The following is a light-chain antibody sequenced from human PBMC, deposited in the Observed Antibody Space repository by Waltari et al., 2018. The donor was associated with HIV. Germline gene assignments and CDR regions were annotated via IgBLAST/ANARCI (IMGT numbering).Light chain of an antibody. CDR1: SSNIGARFD. CDR3: QSYDSSLSAYV. V-gene: IGLV1-40*01. Sequence: QSVLTQPPSVSGAPGQRVTISCTGSSSNIGARFDVYWYQQFPGTAPKLLIYDNSNRPSGVPDRFSGSKSGTSASLAITVLQAEDEADYYCQSYDSSLSAYVFGTGTKVAVL. J-gene: IGLJ1*01. CDR2: DNS.